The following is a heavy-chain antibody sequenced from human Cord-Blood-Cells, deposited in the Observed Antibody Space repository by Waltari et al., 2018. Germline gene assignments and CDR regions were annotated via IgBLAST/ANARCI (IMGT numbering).Heavy chain of an antibody. V-gene: IGHV3-30*04. CDR3: ARDPIAAAGDY. Sequence: QVQLVESGGGVVQPGRCLRLSCAASGFTFRSYAMHWVRQAPGKGLEWVAVISYDGSNKYYADSVKGRFTISRDNSKNTLYLQMNSLRAEDTAVYYCARDPIAAAGDYWGQGTLVTVSS. D-gene: IGHD6-13*01. CDR2: ISYDGSNK. CDR1: GFTFRSYA. J-gene: IGHJ4*02.